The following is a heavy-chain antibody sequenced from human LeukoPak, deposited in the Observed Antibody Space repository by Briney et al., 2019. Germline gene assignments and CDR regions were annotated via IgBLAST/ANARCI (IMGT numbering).Heavy chain of an antibody. D-gene: IGHD6-13*01. CDR1: GYTFTSYD. CDR2: MNPNSGNT. Sequence: ASVKVSCKASGYTFTSYDINWVRQATGQGLEWMGWMNPNSGNTGYAQKFQGRVTITRNTSISTAYMELSSLRSEDTAVYYCARAYSSSVGFYYYYYMDVWGKGTTVTVSS. J-gene: IGHJ6*03. CDR3: ARAYSSSVGFYYYYYMDV. V-gene: IGHV1-8*03.